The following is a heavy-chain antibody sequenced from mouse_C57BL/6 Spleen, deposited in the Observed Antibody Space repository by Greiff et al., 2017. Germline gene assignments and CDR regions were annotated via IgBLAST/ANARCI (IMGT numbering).Heavy chain of an antibody. Sequence: EVQLQQSGPELVKPGDSVKISCKASGYSFTGYFMNWVMQSHGKSLEWIGRINPYNGDTFYNQKFKGKATLTVDKSSSTAHMELRSLTSEDSAVYYCARWLLPYYYAMDYWGQGTSVTVSS. CDR2: INPYNGDT. J-gene: IGHJ4*01. V-gene: IGHV1-20*01. D-gene: IGHD2-3*01. CDR3: ARWLLPYYYAMDY. CDR1: GYSFTGYF.